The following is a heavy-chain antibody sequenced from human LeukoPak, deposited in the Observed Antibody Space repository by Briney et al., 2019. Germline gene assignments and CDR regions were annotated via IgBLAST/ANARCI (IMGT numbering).Heavy chain of an antibody. V-gene: IGHV1-18*01. D-gene: IGHD2-2*01. Sequence: ASVKVSCKASGYTFTSYGISWVRQAPGQGLEWMGWISAYNGNTNYAQKLQGRVTTTTDTSTSTAYMELRSLRSDDTAVYYCARDNPPNIVVVPAAIYGMDVWGQGTTVTVSS. CDR1: GYTFTSYG. J-gene: IGHJ6*02. CDR3: ARDNPPNIVVVPAAIYGMDV. CDR2: ISAYNGNT.